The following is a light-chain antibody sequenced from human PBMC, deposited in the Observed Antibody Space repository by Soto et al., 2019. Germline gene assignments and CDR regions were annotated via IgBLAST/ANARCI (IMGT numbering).Light chain of an antibody. V-gene: IGKV3-15*01. CDR3: QQYNNWPRT. J-gene: IGKJ1*01. CDR2: AAS. Sequence: EIVMTQSPATLSVSPGERATLSCRASQSVRSNFAWYQQKPDQAPRLLIYAASTRATGIPARFSGSGSGTEFALTISSLQSEDFAVYYCQQYNNWPRTFGQGTKVEIK. CDR1: QSVRSN.